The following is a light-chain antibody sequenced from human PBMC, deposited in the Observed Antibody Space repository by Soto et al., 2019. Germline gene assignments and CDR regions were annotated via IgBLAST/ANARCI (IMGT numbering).Light chain of an antibody. CDR1: QSVHDNY. Sequence: EIVLTQSPDTLAFSPGERATLSCRASQSVHDNYLAWLQQKPGQAPRLLIYGASSRATGIPDRFSGSGSGPDFTLTINRLEPEDFALYYCHQYGISPFTFGGGTKVEIK. J-gene: IGKJ4*01. CDR3: HQYGISPFT. CDR2: GAS. V-gene: IGKV3-20*01.